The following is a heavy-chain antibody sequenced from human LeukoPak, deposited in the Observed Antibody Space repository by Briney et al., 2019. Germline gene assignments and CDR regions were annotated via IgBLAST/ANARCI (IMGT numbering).Heavy chain of an antibody. Sequence: PSETLSLTCTVSGGSISSYYWSWIRQPPGKGLEWIGYIYYSGCTNYNPSLKSRVTISVDTSKNQFSLKLSSVTAADTAVYYCARQSSYDILTGNDYYGMDVWGQGTTVTVSS. CDR1: GGSISSYY. V-gene: IGHV4-59*13. CDR2: IYYSGCT. J-gene: IGHJ6*02. CDR3: ARQSSYDILTGNDYYGMDV. D-gene: IGHD3-9*01.